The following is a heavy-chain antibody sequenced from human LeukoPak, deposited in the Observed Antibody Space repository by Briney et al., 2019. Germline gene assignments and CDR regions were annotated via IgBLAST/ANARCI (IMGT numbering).Heavy chain of an antibody. CDR2: IYYSGST. Sequence: PSETLSLTCTVSGGSISSYYWSWIRQPPGKGLEWIGYIYYSGSTSYNPSLKSRVTISVDTSKNQFSLKLSSVTAADTAVYYCARTYYDSSGYLLFGYWGQGTLVTVSS. D-gene: IGHD3-22*01. CDR1: GGSISSYY. CDR3: ARTYYDSSGYLLFGY. J-gene: IGHJ4*02. V-gene: IGHV4-59*01.